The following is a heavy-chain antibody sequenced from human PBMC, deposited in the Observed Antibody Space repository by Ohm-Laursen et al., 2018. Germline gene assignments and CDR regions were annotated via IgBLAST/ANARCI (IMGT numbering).Heavy chain of an antibody. Sequence: SDTLSLTCAVSGGSISTYYWSWIRQPPGKGLEWIGYISYSGCTNYNPSLKSRVTISIDTSKNQFSLKLSSATAADTAVYYCASLSYYYDSSGGTYYFDYWGQGTLVTVSS. J-gene: IGHJ4*02. CDR1: GGSISTYY. CDR2: ISYSGCT. D-gene: IGHD3-22*01. CDR3: ASLSYYYDSSGGTYYFDY. V-gene: IGHV4-59*07.